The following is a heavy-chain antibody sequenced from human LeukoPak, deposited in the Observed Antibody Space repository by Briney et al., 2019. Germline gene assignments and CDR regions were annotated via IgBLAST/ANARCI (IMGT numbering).Heavy chain of an antibody. J-gene: IGHJ4*02. D-gene: IGHD5-24*01. CDR2: IIPIFGTA. CDR3: ARDLGDGYNKFDY. CDR1: GGTFSSYA. V-gene: IGHV1-69*05. Sequence: GSSVKVSCKASGGTFSSYAISWVRQAPGQGLEWMGRIIPIFGTANYAQKFQGRVTITTDESTSTAYMELSSLRSEATAVYYCARDLGDGYNKFDYWGQGTLVTVST.